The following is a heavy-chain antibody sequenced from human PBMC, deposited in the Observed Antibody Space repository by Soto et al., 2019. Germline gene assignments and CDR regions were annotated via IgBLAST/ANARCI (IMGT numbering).Heavy chain of an antibody. CDR1: GFSLSTSGVG. CDR2: IYWNDDK. D-gene: IGHD3-16*02. Sequence: QITLKESGPTLVKPTQTLTLTCTFSGFSLSTSGVGVGWIRQPPGKALEWLALIYWNDDKRYSPSLKSRLTITQDTSKNQVVLTMTNMDPVDTATYYCAHSVLGTWGSYRYVSFFFDYWGQGTLVTVSS. V-gene: IGHV2-5*01. J-gene: IGHJ4*02. CDR3: AHSVLGTWGSYRYVSFFFDY.